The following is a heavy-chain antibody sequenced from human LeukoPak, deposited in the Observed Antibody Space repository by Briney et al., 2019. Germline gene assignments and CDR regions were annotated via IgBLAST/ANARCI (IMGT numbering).Heavy chain of an antibody. V-gene: IGHV4-59*02. CDR3: ARRDGDNYDFDY. CDR2: GFYIGRT. CDR1: GASVRSHY. Sequence: SETLSLTCTVSGASVRSHYWSWIRQTPGKGLEWLGYGFYIGRTNYNPSLGSRVAMSLDTSKNLFSVRLTAVTAADTAVYYCARRDGDNYDFDYWGQGILVTVSS. D-gene: IGHD5-24*01. J-gene: IGHJ4*02.